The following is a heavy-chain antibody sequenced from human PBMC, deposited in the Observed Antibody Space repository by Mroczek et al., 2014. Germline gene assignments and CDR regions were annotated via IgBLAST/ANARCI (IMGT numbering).Heavy chain of an antibody. CDR1: GGSFSGYY. J-gene: IGHJ6*03. CDR2: INHSGST. V-gene: IGHV4-34*01. CDR3: ARFACSSTSCYLAYYYMDV. D-gene: IGHD2-2*01. Sequence: QVQLQQWGAGLLNPSETLSLTCAVYGGSFSGYYWSWIRQPPGKGLEWIGEINHSGSTNYNPSLKSRVTISVDTSKNQFSLKLSSVTAADTAVYYCARFACSSTSCYLAYYYMDVWGKGTTVTVSS.